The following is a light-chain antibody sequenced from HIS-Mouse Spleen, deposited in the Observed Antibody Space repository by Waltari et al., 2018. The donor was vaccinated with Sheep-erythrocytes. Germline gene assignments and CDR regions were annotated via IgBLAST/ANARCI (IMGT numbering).Light chain of an antibody. CDR3: CSYAGSYNHV. V-gene: IGLV2-11*01. Sequence: QSALTQPRSVSGSPGQSVTISCTGTSSDVGGYNYVAWSQPHPGKAPKLMIYDVSKRPSGVPVRFSGSKSGNTASLTISGLQAEDEADYYCCSYAGSYNHVFATGTKVTVL. J-gene: IGLJ1*01. CDR1: SSDVGGYNY. CDR2: DVS.